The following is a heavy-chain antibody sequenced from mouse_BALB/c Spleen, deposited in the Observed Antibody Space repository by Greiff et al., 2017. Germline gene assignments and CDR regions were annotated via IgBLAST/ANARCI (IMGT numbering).Heavy chain of an antibody. CDR3: ARQSGGRFAY. Sequence: EVKLVESGGGLVQPGGSLKLSCAASGFTFSSYTMSWVRQTPEKRLEWVAYISNGGGSTYYPDTVKGRFTISRDNAKNTLYLQMSSLKSEDTAMYYCARQSGGRFAYWGQGTLVTVSA. CDR2: ISNGGGST. V-gene: IGHV5-12-2*01. CDR1: GFTFSSYT. J-gene: IGHJ3*01.